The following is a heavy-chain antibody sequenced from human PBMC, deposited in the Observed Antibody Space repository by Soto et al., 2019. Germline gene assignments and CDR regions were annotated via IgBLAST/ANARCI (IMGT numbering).Heavy chain of an antibody. V-gene: IGHV3-9*01. Sequence: EVQLVESGGGLVQPGRSLRLSCAASGFTFDDYAMHWVRQVPGKGLEWVSGISWNSGSIGYVDSVKGRFTISRDNAKNSLYLQMNSLRVEDTALYYCAKDPSYYYETSGYYFQHWGQGTLVTVSS. CDR3: AKDPSYYYETSGYYFQH. D-gene: IGHD3-22*01. J-gene: IGHJ1*01. CDR2: ISWNSGSI. CDR1: GFTFDDYA.